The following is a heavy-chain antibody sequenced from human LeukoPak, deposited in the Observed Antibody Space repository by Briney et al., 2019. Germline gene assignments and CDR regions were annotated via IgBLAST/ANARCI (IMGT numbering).Heavy chain of an antibody. D-gene: IGHD3-9*01. CDR3: ATEFYDFLSGESWFDP. V-gene: IGHV4-39*07. CDR2: IDYSGRT. Sequence: SETLSLTCSVSGDSIDSVSYYWGWIRQAPGKGPEWIASIDYSGRTFYNPSLRSRVTISVDTSNNDFSLNLTSVTAADTAVYYCATEFYDFLSGESWFDPWGQGTLVTVSS. CDR1: GDSIDSVSYY. J-gene: IGHJ5*02.